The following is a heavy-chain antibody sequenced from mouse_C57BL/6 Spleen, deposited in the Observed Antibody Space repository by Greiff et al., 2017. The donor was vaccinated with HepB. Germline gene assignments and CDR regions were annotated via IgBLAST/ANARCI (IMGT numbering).Heavy chain of an antibody. Sequence: VQLQQSGPELVKPGASVKISCKASGYTFTDYYMNWVKQSHGKSLEWIGDINPNNGGTSYNQKFKGKATLTVDKSSSTAYMELRSLTSEDSAVYYCARSGGSSYVAWFAYWGQGTLVTVSA. CDR2: INPNNGGT. CDR1: GYTFTDYY. V-gene: IGHV1-26*01. J-gene: IGHJ3*01. D-gene: IGHD1-1*01. CDR3: ARSGGSSYVAWFAY.